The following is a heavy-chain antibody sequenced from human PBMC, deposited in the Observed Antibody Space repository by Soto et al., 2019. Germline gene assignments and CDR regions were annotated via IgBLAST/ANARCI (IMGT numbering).Heavy chain of an antibody. CDR3: ARHGVGYYGSGSYYTPGYYGMDV. Sequence: GESLKISCKGSGYSFTSYWISWVRQMPGKGLEWMGRIDPSDSYTNYSPSFQGHVTISADKSISTAYLQWSSLKASDTAMYYCARHGVGYYGSGSYYTPGYYGMDVWGQGTTVTVSS. V-gene: IGHV5-10-1*01. CDR1: GYSFTSYW. J-gene: IGHJ6*02. D-gene: IGHD3-10*01. CDR2: IDPSDSYT.